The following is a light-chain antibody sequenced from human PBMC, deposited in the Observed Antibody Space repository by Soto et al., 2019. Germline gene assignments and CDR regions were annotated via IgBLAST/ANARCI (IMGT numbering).Light chain of an antibody. CDR1: SSDVGGYNY. Sequence: QSALTQPASVSGSPGQSITISCTGTSSDVGGYNYVSWYQQHPGKAPKLMIYEVSNRPSGVSNRFSGSKSGNTASLTISGLQAEDEPDYYCSSYTSSSTVVFGGGTQLTVL. V-gene: IGLV2-14*01. J-gene: IGLJ2*01. CDR3: SSYTSSSTVV. CDR2: EVS.